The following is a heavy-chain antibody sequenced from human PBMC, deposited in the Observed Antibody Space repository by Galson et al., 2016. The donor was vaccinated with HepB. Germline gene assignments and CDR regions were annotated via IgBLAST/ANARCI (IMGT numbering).Heavy chain of an antibody. J-gene: IGHJ4*02. CDR2: IYPGDSHT. CDR3: ARMGTGSYEGPDY. CDR1: GYNFASDW. Sequence: QSGAEVKKAGESLKISCQGSGYNFASDWIGWVRQKPGKGLEWMGIIYPGDSHTEYSPSFQGQVTISADKSLSSAYVHWSSLKVSDSAMYYCARMGTGSYEGPDYWGQGTLVTVSS. D-gene: IGHD1-26*01. V-gene: IGHV5-51*01.